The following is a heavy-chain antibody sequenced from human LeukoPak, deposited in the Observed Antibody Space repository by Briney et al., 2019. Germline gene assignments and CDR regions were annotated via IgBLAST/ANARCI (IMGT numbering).Heavy chain of an antibody. V-gene: IGHV4-30-4*01. J-gene: IGHJ4*02. Sequence: SETLSLTCTVSGGSISSGDYYWSWIRQPPGKGLEWIGYIYYSGSTYYNPSLKSRVTISVDTSKNQFSLKLSSVTAADTAVYYCARFQHDYGGNQPLDYWGQGTLVTVSS. D-gene: IGHD4-23*01. CDR3: ARFQHDYGGNQPLDY. CDR2: IYYSGST. CDR1: GGSISSGDYY.